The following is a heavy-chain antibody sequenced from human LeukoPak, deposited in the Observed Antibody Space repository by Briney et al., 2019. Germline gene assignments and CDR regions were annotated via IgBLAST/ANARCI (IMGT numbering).Heavy chain of an antibody. CDR2: IYPGDSDT. D-gene: IGHD3-16*02. CDR3: ARSRAEKVPVWGSYRHHDAFDI. Sequence: GESLKISCKGSGYSFPNYWNGWVRQMAGKGLEWMGIIYPGDSDTTYKPSFQGQVTISADKSISTAYLQWSSLKASDTAMYYCARSRAEKVPVWGSYRHHDAFDIWGQGTRVTVSP. J-gene: IGHJ3*02. V-gene: IGHV5-51*01. CDR1: GYSFPNYW.